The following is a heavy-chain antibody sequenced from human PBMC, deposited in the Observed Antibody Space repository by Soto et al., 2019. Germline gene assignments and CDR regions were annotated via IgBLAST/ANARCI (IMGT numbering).Heavy chain of an antibody. J-gene: IGHJ6*02. D-gene: IGHD6-13*01. CDR2: ISSSGSTI. CDR3: ARDLGAAAPYGMDV. CDR1: GFTVSDYY. Sequence: SGGSLRLSCAASGFTVSDYYMSWIRQAPGKGLEWVSYISSSGSTIYYADSVKGRFTISRDNAKNSLYLQMNSLRAEDTAVYYCARDLGAAAPYGMDVWGQGTTVTVSS. V-gene: IGHV3-11*01.